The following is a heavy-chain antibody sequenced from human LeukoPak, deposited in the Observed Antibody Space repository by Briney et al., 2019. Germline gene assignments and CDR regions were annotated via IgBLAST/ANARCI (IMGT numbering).Heavy chain of an antibody. CDR2: IYYSGST. D-gene: IGHD6-19*01. Sequence: SETLSLTCTVSGGSISSYYWSWIRQPPGKGLEWIGYIYYSGSTNYNPSLKSRVTLSVDTSKNQFSLKLSSVTAADTAVYYCARGDSEGWQGFDYWGQGTLVTVSS. V-gene: IGHV4-59*01. CDR1: GGSISSYY. J-gene: IGHJ4*02. CDR3: ARGDSEGWQGFDY.